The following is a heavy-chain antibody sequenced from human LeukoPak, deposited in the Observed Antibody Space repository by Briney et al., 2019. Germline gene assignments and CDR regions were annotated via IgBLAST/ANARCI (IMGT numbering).Heavy chain of an antibody. D-gene: IGHD1-26*01. CDR2: IYPGDSGP. Sequence: GESLKISHKVSGYSFTSYCIGWVRQMPGKGLEWMGIIYPGDSGPTYSPSFQGQVTISVDKSINTAYLQWSSLQASDTAMYYCGMSGDRVPLQDDVFDVWGQGTMVTVST. CDR3: GMSGDRVPLQDDVFDV. CDR1: GYSFTSYC. V-gene: IGHV5-51*01. J-gene: IGHJ3*01.